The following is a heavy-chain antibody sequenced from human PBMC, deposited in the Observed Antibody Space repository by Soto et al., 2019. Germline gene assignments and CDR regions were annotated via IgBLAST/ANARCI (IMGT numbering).Heavy chain of an antibody. D-gene: IGHD3-16*02. J-gene: IGHJ4*02. CDR2: ISGSGGST. CDR1: GFTFSSYA. Sequence: EVQLLESGGGLVQPGGSLRLSCAASGFTFSSYAMSWVRQAPGKGLEWVSAISGSGGSTYYADSVKGRFTISRDNSKNTLYLQMNSLRAEDTAVYYCAKGFTYYDYIWGSYPVHPFDYWAQGTLVTVSS. CDR3: AKGFTYYDYIWGSYPVHPFDY. V-gene: IGHV3-23*01.